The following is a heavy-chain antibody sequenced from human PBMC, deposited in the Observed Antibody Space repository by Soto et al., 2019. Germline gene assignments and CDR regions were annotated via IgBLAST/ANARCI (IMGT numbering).Heavy chain of an antibody. CDR3: ARRARPDFYYMDV. V-gene: IGHV3-64*01. CDR2: ISSNGVGT. J-gene: IGHJ6*03. CDR1: GFTLSGYA. D-gene: IGHD6-6*01. Sequence: PXGSLRLSCAASGFTLSGYAMDWVRQAPGKGLEYVSGISSNGVGTYYANSVQGRFTISRDNSKNTVYLQMGSLRPEDMAVYYCARRARPDFYYMDVWGKGTTVTVS.